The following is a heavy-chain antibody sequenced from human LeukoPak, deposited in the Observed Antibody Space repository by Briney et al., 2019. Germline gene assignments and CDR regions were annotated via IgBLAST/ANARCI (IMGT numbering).Heavy chain of an antibody. CDR2: IGGSGGST. CDR1: GFTFSSYA. J-gene: IGHJ4*02. CDR3: AKDRNYYGSGSSNY. V-gene: IGHV3-23*01. D-gene: IGHD3-10*01. Sequence: PGGSLRLSCAASGFTFSSYAMSWVRQAPGKGLEWVSTIGGSGGSTYYADSVKGRFTISRDNSKNTLYLQVNSLRAEDTAVYYCAKDRNYYGSGSSNYWGQGTLVTVSS.